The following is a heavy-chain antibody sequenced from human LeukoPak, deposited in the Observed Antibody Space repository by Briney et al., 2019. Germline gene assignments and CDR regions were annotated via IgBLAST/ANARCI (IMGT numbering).Heavy chain of an antibody. V-gene: IGHV4-4*07. CDR2: IFTSGST. Sequence: SETLSLTCTVSGGSISGFYWSWIRQPAGKGLEWIGRIFTSGSTNYNPSLKSRVTMSVDTSKNQLSLKVNSVTAAATAVYYCAREALYRRYFYMDVWGKGTTVTFSS. D-gene: IGHD3-10*01. J-gene: IGHJ6*03. CDR3: AREALYRRYFYMDV. CDR1: GGSISGFY.